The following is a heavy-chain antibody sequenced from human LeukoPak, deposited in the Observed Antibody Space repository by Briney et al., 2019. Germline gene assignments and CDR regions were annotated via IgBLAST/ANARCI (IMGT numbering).Heavy chain of an antibody. J-gene: IGHJ4*02. V-gene: IGHV3-23*01. CDR3: AKDLYGAYYDFWSGYSPVDY. D-gene: IGHD3-3*01. CDR2: ISGSGVST. CDR1: GFTFSSYA. Sequence: GGSLRLSCAASGFTFSSYAMGWFAQAPGKGLDWVSAISGSGVSTYYADSVKGRFTISRDNSKNTLYLQMNSLRAEDTAVYYCAKDLYGAYYDFWSGYSPVDYWGQGTLVTVSS.